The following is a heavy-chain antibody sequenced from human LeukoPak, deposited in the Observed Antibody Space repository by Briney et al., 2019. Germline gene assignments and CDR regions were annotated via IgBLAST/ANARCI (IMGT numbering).Heavy chain of an antibody. CDR3: ARRTGQKFDY. V-gene: IGHV4-34*01. CDR1: GFTFSSYG. Sequence: GSLRLSCAASGFTFSSYGMSWVRQAPGKGLEWIGEINHSGSTNYNPSLKSRVTISVDTSKNQFSLKLSSVTAADTAVYYCARRTGQKFDYWGQGTLVTVSS. D-gene: IGHD1-14*01. CDR2: INHSGST. J-gene: IGHJ4*02.